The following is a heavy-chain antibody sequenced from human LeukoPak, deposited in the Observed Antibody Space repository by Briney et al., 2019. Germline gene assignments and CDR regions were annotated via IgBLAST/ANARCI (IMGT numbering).Heavy chain of an antibody. CDR3: ATDFSMLREGGAN. Sequence: ASVKLSCKVSGYTLTELSMHWVRQAPGKGHEWMGGIDPQDGETIYAQQFQGRVTMTEDTSTNTAYMELSSLRSEDTAVYYCATDFSMLREGGANWGQGTLVTVSS. V-gene: IGHV1-24*01. CDR2: IDPQDGET. CDR1: GYTLTELS. J-gene: IGHJ4*02. D-gene: IGHD3-10*02.